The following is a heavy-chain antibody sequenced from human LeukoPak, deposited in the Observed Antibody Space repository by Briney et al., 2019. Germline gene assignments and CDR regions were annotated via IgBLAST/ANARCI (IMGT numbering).Heavy chain of an antibody. CDR3: ARAQGYCSGGSCYEWFDP. CDR2: INPNSGGT. D-gene: IGHD2-15*01. Sequence: ASVKVSCKASGYTFTDYYMHWVRQAPGQGLEWMGRINPNSGGTNYAQKFQGRVTMTRDTSISTAYMELSRLRSDDTAVYYCARAQGYCSGGSCYEWFDPWGQGTLVTVSS. V-gene: IGHV1-2*06. J-gene: IGHJ5*02. CDR1: GYTFTDYY.